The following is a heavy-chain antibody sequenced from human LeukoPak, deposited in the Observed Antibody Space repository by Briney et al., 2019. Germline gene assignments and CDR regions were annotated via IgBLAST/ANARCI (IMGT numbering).Heavy chain of an antibody. D-gene: IGHD2-2*01. CDR3: AREGRYCSSTSCYPYYFDY. V-gene: IGHV4-31*03. J-gene: IGHJ4*02. CDR2: IYYSGST. Sequence: PSETLSLTCTVSGGSISSGGYYWSWIRQHPGKGLEWIGYIYYSGSTYYNPSLKSRVTISVDTSKNQFSLKLSSVTAADTAVYYCAREGRYCSSTSCYPYYFDYWGQGTLVTVSS. CDR1: GGSISSGGYY.